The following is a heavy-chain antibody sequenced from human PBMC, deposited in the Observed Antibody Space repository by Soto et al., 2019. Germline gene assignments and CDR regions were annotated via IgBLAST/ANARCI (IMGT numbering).Heavy chain of an antibody. J-gene: IGHJ6*03. Sequence: LVKVSCKASGGTFSSYTISWVRQAPGQGLEWMGRIIPILGIANYAQKFQGRVTITADKSTSTAYMELSSLRSEDTAVYYCARRQQMLKRGDYYYYMDVWGKGTTVTVSS. D-gene: IGHD6-13*01. CDR3: ARRQQMLKRGDYYYYMDV. V-gene: IGHV1-69*02. CDR2: IIPILGIA. CDR1: GGTFSSYT.